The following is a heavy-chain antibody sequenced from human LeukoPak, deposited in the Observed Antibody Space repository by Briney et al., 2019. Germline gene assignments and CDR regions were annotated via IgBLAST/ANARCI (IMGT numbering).Heavy chain of an antibody. CDR2: INPNTGGT. V-gene: IGHV1-2*02. D-gene: IGHD3-22*01. J-gene: IGHJ5*02. CDR1: GYIFTDYY. CDR3: ARAKLRAIVAVKTNWFDP. Sequence: ASVKVSCKASGYIFTDYYIHWLRQAPRQGPEWMGWINPNTGGTKYAQRFQGRVTMTRDTSISTAYMELSRLTFDDTSLYYCARAKLRAIVAVKTNWFDPWGQGTQVTVSS.